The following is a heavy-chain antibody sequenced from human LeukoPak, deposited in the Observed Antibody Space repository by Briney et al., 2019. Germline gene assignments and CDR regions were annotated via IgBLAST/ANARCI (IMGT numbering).Heavy chain of an antibody. Sequence: GGSLRLSCAASVFTFSNNYMTWLRQAPGKGREGVSLIYSAGGTLYADSVKGRFTISRDNSKNTLYLQMNSLRTEDTAVYYCASGSSLGQIDYWGQGTLVTVSS. CDR3: ASGSSLGQIDY. J-gene: IGHJ4*02. CDR2: IYSAGGT. CDR1: VFTFSNNY. V-gene: IGHV3-66*02. D-gene: IGHD1-26*01.